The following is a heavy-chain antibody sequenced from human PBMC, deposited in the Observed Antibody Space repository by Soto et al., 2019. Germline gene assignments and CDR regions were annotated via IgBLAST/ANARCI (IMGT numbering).Heavy chain of an antibody. V-gene: IGHV4-4*02. Sequence: SETLSLTCAVSGGSISSSNWWSWVRQPPGKGLEWIGEIYHSGSTNYNPSLKSRVTISVDKSKNQFSLKLSSVTAADTAVYYCARFNGYCISTNCHGYYGMDVWGQGTTVTVSS. CDR1: GGSISSSNW. J-gene: IGHJ6*02. CDR3: ARFNGYCISTNCHGYYGMDV. CDR2: IYHSGST. D-gene: IGHD2-2*03.